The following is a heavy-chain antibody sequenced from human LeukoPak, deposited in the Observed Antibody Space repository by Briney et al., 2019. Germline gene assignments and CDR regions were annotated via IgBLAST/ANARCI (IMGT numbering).Heavy chain of an antibody. Sequence: SETLSLTCTVSGGSIRSSYYYWGWIRQPPGKGLEWIGSIYDSGSTYYNPSLKSRVTISVDTSKNQFSLKLNSVTAADTAVYYCARSPSGYRFDSGGQGTLVTVSS. J-gene: IGHJ4*02. D-gene: IGHD3-22*01. CDR3: ARSPSGYRFDS. CDR2: IYDSGST. CDR1: GGSIRSSYYY. V-gene: IGHV4-39*01.